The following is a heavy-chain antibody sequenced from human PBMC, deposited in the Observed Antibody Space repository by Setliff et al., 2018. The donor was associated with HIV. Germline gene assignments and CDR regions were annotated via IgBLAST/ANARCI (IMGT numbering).Heavy chain of an antibody. CDR2: IDHSGST. V-gene: IGHV4-34*01. Sequence: PSETLSLTCAVYDGSFSGYYWSWIRQPPGKGLEWIGEIDHSGSTNYNPSLKSRVTISVDTSKKQFSLRLSSVTAADTAVYFCARALANWVGRRAFDIWGQGTRGTVS. D-gene: IGHD1-1*01. CDR1: DGSFSGYY. J-gene: IGHJ3*02. CDR3: ARALANWVGRRAFDI.